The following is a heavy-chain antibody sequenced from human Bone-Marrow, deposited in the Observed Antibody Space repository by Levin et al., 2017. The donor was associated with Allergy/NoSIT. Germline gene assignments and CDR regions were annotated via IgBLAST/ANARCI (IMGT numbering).Heavy chain of an antibody. CDR1: GFSVSSNS. V-gene: IGHV3-53*01. D-gene: IGHD1-1*01. Sequence: PGGSLRLSCAASGFSVSSNSMTWVRHTPGKGLEWVSTKDIVGTTYYADSVRGRFTIARDSSTTLVYLQMNNLRPEDTAVYYCAKSPATRNWYFDLWGRGTLVTVSS. J-gene: IGHJ2*01. CDR3: AKSPATRNWYFDL. CDR2: KDIVGTT.